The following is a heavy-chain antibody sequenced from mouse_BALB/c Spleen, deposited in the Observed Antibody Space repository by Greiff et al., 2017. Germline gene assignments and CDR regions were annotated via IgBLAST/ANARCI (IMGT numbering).Heavy chain of an antibody. D-gene: IGHD2-1*01. J-gene: IGHJ4*01. Sequence: DVKLVESGGGLVQPGGSRKLSCAASGFTFSDYGMAWVRQAPGKGPEWVAFISNLAYSIYYADTVTGRFTISRENAKNTLYLEMSSLRSEDTAMYYCARDGGGNYFYAMDYWGQGTSVTVSS. CDR2: ISNLAYSI. V-gene: IGHV5-15*02. CDR3: ARDGGGNYFYAMDY. CDR1: GFTFSDYG.